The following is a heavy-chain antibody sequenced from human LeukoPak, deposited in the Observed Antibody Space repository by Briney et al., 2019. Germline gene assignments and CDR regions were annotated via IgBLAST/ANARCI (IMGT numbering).Heavy chain of an antibody. V-gene: IGHV4-59*12. CDR1: GGSISSYY. CDR2: IYYSGST. CDR3: ARDRKYYYHMDV. J-gene: IGHJ6*03. Sequence: SETLSLTCTVPGGSISSYYWSWIRQPPGKGLEWIGYIYYSGSTNYNPSLKSRVTISVDTSKNQFSLKLSSLTAADTAVYYCARDRKYYYHMDVWGKGTTVTVSS.